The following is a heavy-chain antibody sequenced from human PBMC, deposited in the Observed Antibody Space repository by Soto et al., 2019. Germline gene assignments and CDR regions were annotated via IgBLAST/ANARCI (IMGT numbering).Heavy chain of an antibody. Sequence: VRQAPGKGLEWVAIISHDGRNNYAADSLKCRYTISRDNSNNTLYLHFDRLRPEDTAVYYCARDISYDFDY. D-gene: IGHD3-16*01. J-gene: IGHJ4*01. V-gene: IGHV3-30*03. CDR3: ARDISYDFDY. CDR2: ISHDGRNN.